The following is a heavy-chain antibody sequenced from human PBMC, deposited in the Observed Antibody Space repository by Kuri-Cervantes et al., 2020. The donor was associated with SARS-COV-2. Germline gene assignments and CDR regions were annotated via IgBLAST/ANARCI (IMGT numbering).Heavy chain of an antibody. CDR3: AREGRTVSGVVTTYHYYMDV. CDR2: IKYDGSGR. CDR1: GFTFENHW. Sequence: GESLKISCEASGFTFENHWMSWVRQAPGKGLEWVASIKYDGSGRYYGDSVLGRLTISRDNAKKLVYLQMNSLSADDTAVYYCAREGRTVSGVVTTYHYYMDVWGKGTMVTVSS. V-gene: IGHV3-7*01. J-gene: IGHJ6*03. D-gene: IGHD3-3*01.